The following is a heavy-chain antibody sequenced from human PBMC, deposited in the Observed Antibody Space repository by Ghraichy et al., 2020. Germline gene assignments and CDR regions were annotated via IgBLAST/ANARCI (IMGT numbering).Heavy chain of an antibody. D-gene: IGHD3-22*01. J-gene: IGHJ3*02. V-gene: IGHV3-13*05. CDR1: GFTFSSYD. Sequence: GGSLRLSCAASGFTFSSYDMHWVRQATGKGLEWVSAIGTAGDPYYPGSVKGRFTISRENAKNSLYLQMNSLRAGDTAVYYCARSSGVITSGAFDIWGQGKMVTVSS. CDR3: ARSSGVITSGAFDI. CDR2: IGTAGDP.